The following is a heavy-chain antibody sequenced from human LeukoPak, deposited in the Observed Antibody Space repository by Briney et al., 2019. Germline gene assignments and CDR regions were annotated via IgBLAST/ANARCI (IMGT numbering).Heavy chain of an antibody. CDR3: ARVLAFGYRSGGSCYPVDAFDI. Sequence: ASVKVSCKASGGTFSSYAISWVRQAPAQGLEWMGWISAYIGNTNYAQKLQGRVTMTTDTSTSTAYIELRSLRSDDTAVYYCARVLAFGYRSGGSCYPVDAFDIWGQGTMVTVSS. CDR1: GGTFSSYA. J-gene: IGHJ3*02. CDR2: ISAYIGNT. D-gene: IGHD2-15*01. V-gene: IGHV1-18*01.